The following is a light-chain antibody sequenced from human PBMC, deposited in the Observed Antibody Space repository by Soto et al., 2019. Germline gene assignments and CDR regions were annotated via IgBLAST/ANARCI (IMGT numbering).Light chain of an antibody. CDR2: LGS. CDR1: QSLLHSNGYNY. J-gene: IGKJ4*02. Sequence: DIVMTQSPLSLPVTPGEPASISCRSSQSLLHSNGYNYLDWYLQKPGQSPQLLIYLGSNRASGVXEXSSGRGSGKDFTLKSSRVAAEDVWLYYCLQGIQSPPAFVGGTKVEIK. V-gene: IGKV2-28*01. CDR3: LQGIQSPPA.